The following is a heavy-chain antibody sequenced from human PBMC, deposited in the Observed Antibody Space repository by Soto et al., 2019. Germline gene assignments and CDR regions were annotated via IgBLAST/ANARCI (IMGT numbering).Heavy chain of an antibody. V-gene: IGHV4-39*01. CDR3: ARLNGCCVSTGCHGYYGMDV. Sequence: SETLSLTCTVSGGSISSSSYYWGWIRQPPGKGLEWIGSIYYSGSTYYNLSLKSRVTISVDTSKNQFSLKLSSVTAADTAVYYCARLNGCCVSTGCHGYYGMDVWGQGTTVTVSS. D-gene: IGHD2-2*03. CDR1: GGSISSSSYY. J-gene: IGHJ6*02. CDR2: IYYSGST.